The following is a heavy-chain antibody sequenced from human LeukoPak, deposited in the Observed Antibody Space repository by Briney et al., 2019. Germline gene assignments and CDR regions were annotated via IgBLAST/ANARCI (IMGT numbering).Heavy chain of an antibody. V-gene: IGHV1-2*02. CDR3: ARDLRNCSGGSCYPPPAKYYYYYYGMDV. CDR1: GYTFTSYG. D-gene: IGHD2-15*01. J-gene: IGHJ6*02. Sequence: ASVKVSCKASGYTFTSYGISWVRQAPGQGLEWMGWIDPNSRGTNYAQKFQGRVTMTRDTSINTAYMELSSLRSDDTAVYYCARDLRNCSGGSCYPPPAKYYYYYYGMDVWGQGTTVTVSS. CDR2: IDPNSRGT.